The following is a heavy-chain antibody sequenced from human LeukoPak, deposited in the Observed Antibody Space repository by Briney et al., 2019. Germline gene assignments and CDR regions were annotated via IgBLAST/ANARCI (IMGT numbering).Heavy chain of an antibody. D-gene: IGHD3-10*01. CDR1: GFTFSSYG. Sequence: GGSLRLFCAASGFTFSSYGMHWVRQAPGKGLEWVAVISYDGSNKYFADSVKGRFTISRDNSKNTLYLQMNSLRAEDTAVYYCAKEPNYYGSGSLDYWGQGTLVTVSS. CDR2: ISYDGSNK. CDR3: AKEPNYYGSGSLDY. J-gene: IGHJ4*02. V-gene: IGHV3-30*18.